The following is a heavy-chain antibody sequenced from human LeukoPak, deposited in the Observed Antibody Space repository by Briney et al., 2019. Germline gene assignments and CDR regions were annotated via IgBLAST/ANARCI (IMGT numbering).Heavy chain of an antibody. CDR3: AKDLWFGELSDYYYGMDV. CDR1: GFTFSSYA. Sequence: GGSLRLSCAASGFTFSSYAMSWVRQAPGKGLEWVSAISGSGGSTYYADSVKGRFTISRNNSKNTLYLQMNSLRAEDTAVYYCAKDLWFGELSDYYYGMDVWGQGTTVTVSS. V-gene: IGHV3-23*01. D-gene: IGHD3-10*01. J-gene: IGHJ6*02. CDR2: ISGSGGST.